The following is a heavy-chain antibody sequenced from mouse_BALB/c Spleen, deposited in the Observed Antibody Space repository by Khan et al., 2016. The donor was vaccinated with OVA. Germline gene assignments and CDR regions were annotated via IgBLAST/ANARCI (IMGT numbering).Heavy chain of an antibody. D-gene: IGHD1-1*01. J-gene: IGHJ4*01. CDR1: GYSITSNYA. V-gene: IGHV3-2*02. Sequence: EVQLQESGPGLVKPSQSLSLTCTVTGYSITSNYAWSWIRQFPGNKLEWMGYISYSGSTSYNPSLKSRIFVTRDTSENQFFLQLNSVTTEDTATYYCARQNYYGYALDYWGQGATVTVSS. CDR2: ISYSGST. CDR3: ARQNYYGYALDY.